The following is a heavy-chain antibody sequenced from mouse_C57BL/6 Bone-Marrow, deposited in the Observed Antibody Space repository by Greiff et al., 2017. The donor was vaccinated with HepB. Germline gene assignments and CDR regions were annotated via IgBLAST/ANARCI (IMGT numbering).Heavy chain of an antibody. Sequence: EVQVVESGGGLVKPGGSLKLSCAASGFTFSDYGMHWVRQAPEKGLEWVAYISSGSSTIYYADTVKGRVTISRDNAKNTLFLQMSSLRSEDTAMYYCASYTTPYAMDYWGQGTSVTVSS. CDR2: ISSGSSTI. CDR1: GFTFSDYG. J-gene: IGHJ4*01. CDR3: ASYTTPYAMDY. V-gene: IGHV5-17*01. D-gene: IGHD5-5*01.